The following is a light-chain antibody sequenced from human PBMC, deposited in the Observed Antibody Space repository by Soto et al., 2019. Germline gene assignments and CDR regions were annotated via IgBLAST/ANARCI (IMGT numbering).Light chain of an antibody. Sequence: DIQMTQSPSSLSASVGDRVTITCRASQSITNYLNWYQQKPGKAPKLLFSGASNLQSGVPSGFSGSGFGTDFTLTISSLQPEDCATYFCQQTFLSPPTFGQGTKVEFK. J-gene: IGKJ1*01. CDR2: GAS. CDR3: QQTFLSPPT. V-gene: IGKV1-39*01. CDR1: QSITNY.